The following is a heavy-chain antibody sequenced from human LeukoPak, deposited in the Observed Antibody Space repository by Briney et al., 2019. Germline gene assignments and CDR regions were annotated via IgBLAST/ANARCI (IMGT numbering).Heavy chain of an antibody. CDR1: GGSFSGYY. D-gene: IGHD2-15*01. CDR2: INHSGST. V-gene: IGHV4-34*01. J-gene: IGHJ4*02. Sequence: SETLSLTCAVYGGSFSGYYWSWVRQPPGKGREWIGEINHSGSTNHNPSLKSRVTISVDTSKNQFSLKLSSVTAADTAVYYCARGLGGSDYWGQGTLVTVSS. CDR3: ARGLGGSDY.